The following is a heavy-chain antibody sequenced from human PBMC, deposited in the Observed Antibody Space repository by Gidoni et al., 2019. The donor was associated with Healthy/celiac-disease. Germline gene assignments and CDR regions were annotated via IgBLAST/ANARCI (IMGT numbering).Heavy chain of an antibody. Sequence: QLQLQESGPGLVKPSETLSLTCTVPGGSLSSSSYYWGWVRQPPGKGLEWIGSIYYSGSTYYNPSLKSRVTISVDTSKNQFSLKLSSVTAADTAVYYCASQRSGHTAMVTNWGQGTLVTVSS. CDR2: IYYSGST. CDR3: ASQRSGHTAMVTN. CDR1: GGSLSSSSYY. J-gene: IGHJ4*02. V-gene: IGHV4-39*01. D-gene: IGHD5-18*01.